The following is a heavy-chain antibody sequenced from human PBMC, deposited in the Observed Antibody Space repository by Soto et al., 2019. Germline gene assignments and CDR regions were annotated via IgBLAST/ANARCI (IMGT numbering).Heavy chain of an antibody. D-gene: IGHD2-21*01. CDR1: GFTFTSYS. CDR3: ARDDSFAFDI. J-gene: IGHJ3*02. CDR2: IRGTT. Sequence: GGSLRLSCAASGFTFTSYSMNWVRQAPGKGLEWVSYIRGTTHYADSVKGRFTISRDNARSSLYLQMNSLRADDTAVYYCARDDSFAFDIWGQGTMVTVSS. V-gene: IGHV3-48*01.